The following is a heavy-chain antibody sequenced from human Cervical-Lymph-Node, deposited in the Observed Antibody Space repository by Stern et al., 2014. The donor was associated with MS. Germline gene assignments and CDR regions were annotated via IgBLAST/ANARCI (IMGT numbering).Heavy chain of an antibody. Sequence: VQLVESGGGVVQPGRSLRLSCAASGFTFSSYGMHWVRQAPGKGLEWVAVIWYDGSNKYYAESVKGRFTISRDNSKNTLFLQMNSLRGEDTALYYCAREGGNTAEYFQHWGQGTLVTVSS. CDR1: GFTFSSYG. D-gene: IGHD4-23*01. CDR2: IWYDGSNK. J-gene: IGHJ1*01. CDR3: AREGGNTAEYFQH. V-gene: IGHV3-33*01.